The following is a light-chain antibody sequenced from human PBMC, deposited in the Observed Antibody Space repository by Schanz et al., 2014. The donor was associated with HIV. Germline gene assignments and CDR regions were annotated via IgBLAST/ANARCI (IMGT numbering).Light chain of an antibody. CDR2: EVN. CDR3: SSYTSSSPVV. V-gene: IGLV2-14*02. J-gene: IGLJ2*01. Sequence: QSALTQPASVSGSPGQSITISCTGTSSDVGSYNLVSWYQHHPGKAPKLIIFEVNRRPSGVPDRFSGSKSGNTASLTISGLQAEDEAVYYCSSYTSSSPVVFGGGTKLTVL. CDR1: SSDVGSYNL.